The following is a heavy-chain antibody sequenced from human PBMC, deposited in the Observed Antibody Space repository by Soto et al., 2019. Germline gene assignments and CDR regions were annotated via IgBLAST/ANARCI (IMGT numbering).Heavy chain of an antibody. D-gene: IGHD2-2*01. CDR1: GGTFSTYT. CDR3: ARRYCISTSWHYYGMDV. V-gene: IGHV1-69*12. J-gene: IGHJ6*02. CDR2: IIPMFGTA. Sequence: QVQLVQSGAEVKKPGSSVKVSCKASGGTFSTYTINGVRQAPGQRREWMGGIIPMFGTANYAQKFQGRVTITADESTSTASMELRSLRSEDTAVYYCARRYCISTSWHYYGMDVWGQGPTVTVSS.